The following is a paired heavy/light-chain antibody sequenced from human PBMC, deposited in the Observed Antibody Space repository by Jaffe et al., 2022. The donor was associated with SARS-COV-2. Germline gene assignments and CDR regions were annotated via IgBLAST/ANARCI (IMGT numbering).Heavy chain of an antibody. J-gene: IGHJ4*02. V-gene: IGHV3-30*04. CDR2: ISHDESKT. CDR1: GFIFRSYA. CDR3: ARDRGDIPWWYFDF. Sequence: QVQLVESGGGVVQPGRSLRLSCAASGFIFRSYAMHWVRQAPGKGLEWVAVISHDESKTYYTDSVKGRFTISRDNFKNTLDLQMNSLRPEDTATYYCARDRGDIPWWYFDFWGQGTLVTVSS. D-gene: IGHD2-8*02.
Light chain of an antibody. V-gene: IGLV2-23*01. CDR2: EGS. J-gene: IGLJ2*01. CDR1: RSDVGSYDL. Sequence: QSALTQPASVSGSPGQSITISCIGTRSDVGSYDLVSWYQQHPGKAPKLIIYEGSKRPSGVSNRFSGSKSGNTASLTVSGLQVEDEADYYCCSYAGRSSFIVFGGGTKLTVL. CDR3: CSYAGRSSFIV.